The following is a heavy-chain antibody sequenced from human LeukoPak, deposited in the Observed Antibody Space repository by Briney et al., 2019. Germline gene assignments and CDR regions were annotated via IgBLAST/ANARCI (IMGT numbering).Heavy chain of an antibody. CDR2: VNHSGST. J-gene: IGHJ4*02. D-gene: IGHD4-11*01. Sequence: SETLSLTCAVYGGSFSGYYWSWIRQPPGKGLEWIGEVNHSGSTNYNPSLKSRVTISVDTSKNQFSLKLSSVTAADTAVYYCARVVTTAFDYWGRGTLVTVSS. CDR3: ARVVTTAFDY. V-gene: IGHV4-34*01. CDR1: GGSFSGYY.